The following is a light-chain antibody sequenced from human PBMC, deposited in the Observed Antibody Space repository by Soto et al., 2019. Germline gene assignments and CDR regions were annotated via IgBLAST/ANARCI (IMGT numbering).Light chain of an antibody. Sequence: DIQMTQSPSSLSASVGARVIITCRASQSVSKYLNWYQQKLGQAPKLLISAASNLRSGVPSRFSGSRSGTDFTNSISCLAADDFATYFCQQSFTTPPYTFGKGTRL. CDR3: QQSFTTPPYT. V-gene: IGKV1-39*01. CDR1: QSVSKY. J-gene: IGKJ2*01. CDR2: AAS.